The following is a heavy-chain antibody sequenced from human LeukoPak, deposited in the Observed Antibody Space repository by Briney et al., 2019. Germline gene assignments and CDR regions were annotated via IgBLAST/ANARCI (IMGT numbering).Heavy chain of an antibody. CDR2: IYYSGST. CDR1: GGSISSSSYY. Sequence: SETLSLTCTVSGGSISSSSYYWGWIRQPPGKGLEWIGSIYYSGSTYYNPSLKSRVTISVDTSKNQFSLKLSSVTAADTAVYYCARQRASLRYFDWLLSWFDPWGQGTLVTVSS. J-gene: IGHJ5*02. CDR3: ARQRASLRYFDWLLSWFDP. D-gene: IGHD3-9*01. V-gene: IGHV4-39*01.